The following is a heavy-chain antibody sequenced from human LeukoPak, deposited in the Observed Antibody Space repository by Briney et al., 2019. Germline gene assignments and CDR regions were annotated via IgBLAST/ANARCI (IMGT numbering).Heavy chain of an antibody. V-gene: IGHV4-34*01. J-gene: IGHJ4*02. CDR3: ARTQGLYQWLAPYAHYFDY. D-gene: IGHD6-19*01. CDR2: INHSGST. CDR1: GGSFSGYY. Sequence: SETLSLTCAVYGGSFSGYYWSWIRQPPGKRLEWIGEINHSGSTNYNPSLKSRVTISVDTSKNQFSLKLSSVTAADTAVYYCARTQGLYQWLAPYAHYFDYWGQGTLVTVSS.